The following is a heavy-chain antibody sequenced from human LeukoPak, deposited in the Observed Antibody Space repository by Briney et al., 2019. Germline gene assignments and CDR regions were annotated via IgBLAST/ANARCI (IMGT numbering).Heavy chain of an antibody. CDR2: ANQDGGEK. CDR1: GFTFSSYE. D-gene: IGHD2-21*02. Sequence: PAGSLRLSCAASGFTFSSYEMNWVRQAPGKGLEWVATANQDGGEKNYVDSVKGRFTISRDNATTSLYLKMNSLRTEAAAVYYCASGRVTAVYWGQGTLVTVSS. V-gene: IGHV3-7*03. CDR3: ASGRVTAVY. J-gene: IGHJ4*02.